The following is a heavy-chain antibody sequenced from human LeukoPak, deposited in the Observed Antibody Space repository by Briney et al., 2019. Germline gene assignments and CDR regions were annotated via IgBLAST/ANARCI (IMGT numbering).Heavy chain of an antibody. Sequence: GASLKVSCKVSGYTLTELSMHWVRQAPGKGLEWMGGFDPEDGETIYAQKFQGRVTMTEDTSTDTAYMELSSLRSEDTAVYYCATAPSIVGATAALDYWGQGTLVTVSS. CDR1: GYTLTELS. J-gene: IGHJ4*02. D-gene: IGHD1-26*01. V-gene: IGHV1-24*01. CDR2: FDPEDGET. CDR3: ATAPSIVGATAALDY.